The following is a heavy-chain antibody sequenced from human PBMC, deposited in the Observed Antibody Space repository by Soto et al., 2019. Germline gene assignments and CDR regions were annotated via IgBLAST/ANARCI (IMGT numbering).Heavy chain of an antibody. V-gene: IGHV1-2*04. CDR3: ARGLGLRYFDWPGEIDY. J-gene: IGHJ4*02. D-gene: IGHD3-9*01. CDR1: GYTFTGYY. Sequence: GASVKVSCKASGYTFTGYYMHWVRQAPGQGLEWMGWINPNSGGTNYAQKFQGWVTMTRDTSISTAYMELSRLRSDDTAVYYCARGLGLRYFDWPGEIDYWGQGTLVTVSS. CDR2: INPNSGGT.